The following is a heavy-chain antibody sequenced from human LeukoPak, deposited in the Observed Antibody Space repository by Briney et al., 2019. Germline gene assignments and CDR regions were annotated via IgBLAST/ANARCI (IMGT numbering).Heavy chain of an antibody. J-gene: IGHJ5*02. CDR3: ARGVHDILAGYFGENPYNWFDP. CDR1: GYTFTSYD. D-gene: IGHD3-9*01. V-gene: IGHV1-8*01. Sequence: ASVKVSCKASGYTFTSYDINWVRQAPGQGLEWMGWINAKRGNTGYAQKLQGRVTMTRDTSISTAYMELSSLRSEDTARYYCARGVHDILAGYFGENPYNWFDPWGQGTLVTVSS. CDR2: INAKRGNT.